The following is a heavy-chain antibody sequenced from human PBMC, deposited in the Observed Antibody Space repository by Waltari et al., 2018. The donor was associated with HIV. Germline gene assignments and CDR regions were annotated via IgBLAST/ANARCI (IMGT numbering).Heavy chain of an antibody. V-gene: IGHV3-66*01. CDR1: GFTVSSNY. D-gene: IGHD2-2*02. Sequence: EVQLVESGGGLVQPGGSLRLSCAASGFTVSSNYMSWVRQAPGKGLEWVSVIYSGGSTYYADSVKGRFTISRDNSKNTLYLQMNSLRAEDTAVYYCAREHQLLYGSNYYYGMDVWGQGTTVTVSS. J-gene: IGHJ6*02. CDR2: IYSGGST. CDR3: AREHQLLYGSNYYYGMDV.